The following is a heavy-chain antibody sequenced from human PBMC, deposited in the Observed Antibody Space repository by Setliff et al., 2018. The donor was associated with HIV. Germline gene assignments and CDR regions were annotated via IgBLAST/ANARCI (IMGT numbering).Heavy chain of an antibody. V-gene: IGHV3-7*03. Sequence: GGSLRLSCAASGFTFSSYWMSWVRQAPGKGLEWVANIKQDGSEKYYVDSVKGRFTISRDNANNFLYLQMDSLKTEDMALYYCAKGRPTTRDAFDVWGQGTMVTVSS. CDR3: AKGRPTTRDAFDV. J-gene: IGHJ3*01. CDR2: IKQDGSEK. CDR1: GFTFSSYW. D-gene: IGHD1-1*01.